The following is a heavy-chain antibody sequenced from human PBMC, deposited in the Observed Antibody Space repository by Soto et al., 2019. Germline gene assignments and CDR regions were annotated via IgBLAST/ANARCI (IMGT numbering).Heavy chain of an antibody. V-gene: IGHV1-46*01. Sequence: ASVKVSCKASGYTFTSYYMHWVRQAPGQGLEWMGIINPSGGSTSYAQKFQGRATMTRDTSTSTVYMELSSLRSEDTAVYYCARRIRSYCSSPSCYDFDYWGQGTLVTVSS. CDR1: GYTFTSYY. CDR2: INPSGGST. D-gene: IGHD2-2*01. J-gene: IGHJ4*02. CDR3: ARRIRSYCSSPSCYDFDY.